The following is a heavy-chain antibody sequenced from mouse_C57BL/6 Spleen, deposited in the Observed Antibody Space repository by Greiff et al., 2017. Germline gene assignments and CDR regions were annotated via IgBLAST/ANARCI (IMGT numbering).Heavy chain of an antibody. V-gene: IGHV1-15*01. J-gene: IGHJ4*01. CDR2: IDPETGGT. D-gene: IGHD1-1*01. Sequence: LVESGAELVRPGASVTLSCKASGYTFTDYEMHWVKQTPVHGLEWIGAIDPETGGTAYNQKFKGKAILTADKSSSTAYMELRSLTSEDSAVYYCTRLPYYGSSYAMDYWGQGTSVTVSS. CDR1: GYTFTDYE. CDR3: TRLPYYGSSYAMDY.